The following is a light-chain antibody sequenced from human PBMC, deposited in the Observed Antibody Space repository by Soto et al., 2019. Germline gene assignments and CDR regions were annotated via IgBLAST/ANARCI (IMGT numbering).Light chain of an antibody. CDR1: QSISNN. Sequence: EIVMTQSPATLSVAPGERATLSCRASQSISNNLAWYQQKPGQAPRLLSFGASTRATGIPARFSGSGSGTDFTLTISSLQSEDFAVYYCQQHNNWPLTFGGGTKVEIK. V-gene: IGKV3-15*01. CDR2: GAS. J-gene: IGKJ4*01. CDR3: QQHNNWPLT.